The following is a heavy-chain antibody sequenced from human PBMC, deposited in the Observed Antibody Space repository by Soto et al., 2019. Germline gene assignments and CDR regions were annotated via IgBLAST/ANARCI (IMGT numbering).Heavy chain of an antibody. CDR1: GGSFSGYY. J-gene: IGHJ4*02. CDR2: INHSGST. CDR3: ARGRGRYCSSTSCYPAGGGSCYDY. D-gene: IGHD2-2*01. V-gene: IGHV4-34*01. Sequence: QVQLQQWGAGLLKPSETLSLTCAVYGGSFSGYYWSWIRQPPGKGLEWIGEINHSGSTNYNPSLKSRVTISVDTSKNQFSLKLSSVTAADTAVDYCARGRGRYCSSTSCYPAGGGSCYDYWGQGTLVTVSS.